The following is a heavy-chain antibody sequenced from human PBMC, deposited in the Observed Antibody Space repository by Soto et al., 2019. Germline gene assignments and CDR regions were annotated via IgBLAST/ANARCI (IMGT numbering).Heavy chain of an antibody. CDR2: ISYDGSNK. J-gene: IGHJ6*02. CDR3: ASDPRLVDYIYYNGMEA. D-gene: IGHD3-9*01. V-gene: IGHV3-30-3*01. Sequence: PGGSLRLSCASSGFTFSSYSMHLVRQTPGKGLEWVAVISYDGSNKYYADSVKGRFTISRGNSKNTLYLQMNRLRAEDTAVYYGASDPRLVDYIYYNGMEAGGQGTTATVSS. CDR1: GFTFSSYS.